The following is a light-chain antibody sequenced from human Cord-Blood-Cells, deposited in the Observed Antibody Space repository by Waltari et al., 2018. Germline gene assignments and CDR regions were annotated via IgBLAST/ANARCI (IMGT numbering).Light chain of an antibody. CDR1: SSDVGSYNL. J-gene: IGLJ3*02. CDR3: CSYAGSSTFDWV. V-gene: IGLV2-23*03. Sequence: QSALTQPASVSGSPGQSITISCTGTSSDVGSYNLVSWYQQHPGKAPKLMFYEGSKRPSGVSNRFSGSKSGNTASLTISGLQAEDEADYYCCSYAGSSTFDWVFGGGTKLTVL. CDR2: EGS.